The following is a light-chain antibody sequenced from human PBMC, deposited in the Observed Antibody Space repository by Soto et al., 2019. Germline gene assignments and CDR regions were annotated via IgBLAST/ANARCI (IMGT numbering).Light chain of an antibody. CDR1: QNIHNH. CDR2: DAI. Sequence: DKLMSQSPGTLSVSLGERVTLSCRASQNIHNHMSWFLQKPGQTPRLLIYDAIIRAPDVPARFSGSWSGTDFTLTITSLQSEDFAVYYCQQYDNWRTFGQGTKVDIK. CDR3: QQYDNWRT. J-gene: IGKJ1*01. V-gene: IGKV3-15*01.